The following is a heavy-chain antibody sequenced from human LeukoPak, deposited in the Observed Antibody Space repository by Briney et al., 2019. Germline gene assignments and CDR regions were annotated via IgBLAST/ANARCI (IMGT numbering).Heavy chain of an antibody. Sequence: SETLSLTCAVSGGSISSSNWWSWVRQPPGKGLEWIGEINHSGSTNYNPSLKSRVTISVDTSKNQFSLKLSSVTAADTAVYYCARHADVRIVGATQTYYFDYWGQGTLVTVSS. V-gene: IGHV4-4*02. J-gene: IGHJ4*02. CDR3: ARHADVRIVGATQTYYFDY. CDR2: INHSGST. CDR1: GGSISSSNW. D-gene: IGHD1-26*01.